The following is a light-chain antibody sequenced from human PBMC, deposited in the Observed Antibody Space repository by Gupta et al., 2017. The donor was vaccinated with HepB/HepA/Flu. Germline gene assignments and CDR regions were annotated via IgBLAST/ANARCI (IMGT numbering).Light chain of an antibody. CDR1: HSVRCRY. J-gene: IGKJ4*01. V-gene: IGKV3D-20*01. CDR2: DAS. CDR3: KQYGRSPNT. Sequence: EIVLTQSPATLSLSPGEIATLSFGARHSVRCRYIAWFQQKPGLAPRLLIFDASSRLTGVPDRFSGSGSGTDFTLKIKRLEAEDVAVYYCKQYGRSPNTFGEGTKVEI.